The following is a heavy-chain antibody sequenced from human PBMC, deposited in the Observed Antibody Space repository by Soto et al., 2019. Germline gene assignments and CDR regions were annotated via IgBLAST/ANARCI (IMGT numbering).Heavy chain of an antibody. D-gene: IGHD1-26*01. Sequence: SETLSLTWTVSGRSISSSSYYWGWIRQSPGKGLEWIGNIYYSGSTYYNPSLKSRVTISVDTSKNQFSLKLSSVTAADTAVYYCARRGGSSPFDYWGQGTLVTVSS. CDR3: ARRGGSSPFDY. V-gene: IGHV4-39*01. CDR1: GRSISSSSYY. CDR2: IYYSGST. J-gene: IGHJ4*02.